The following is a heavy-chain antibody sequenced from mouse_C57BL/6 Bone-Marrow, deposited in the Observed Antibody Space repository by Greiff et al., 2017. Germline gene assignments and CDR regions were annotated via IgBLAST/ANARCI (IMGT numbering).Heavy chain of an antibody. Sequence: EVKLVESGGDLVKPGGSLKLSCAASGFTFSSYGMSWVRQTPDKRLEWVATISSGGSYTYYPDSVKGRLTISSDNAKNTLYLQMGSLQSEDTAMYYCARLGDVRDWYFDVWGTGTTVTVSS. CDR3: ARLGDVRDWYFDV. CDR2: ISSGGSYT. CDR1: GFTFSSYG. J-gene: IGHJ1*03. V-gene: IGHV5-6*01.